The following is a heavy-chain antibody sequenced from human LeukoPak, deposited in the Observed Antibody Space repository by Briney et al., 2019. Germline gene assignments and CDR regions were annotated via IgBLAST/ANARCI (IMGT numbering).Heavy chain of an antibody. J-gene: IGHJ4*02. CDR3: ARDRDLGYCSSTSCYGGGGIDY. CDR2: ITSTSYI. CDR1: GFIFSSYT. D-gene: IGHD2-2*01. V-gene: IGHV3-21*01. Sequence: GESLRLSCAASGFIFSSYTMNWVRQAPGKGLEWVSSITSTSYIYYAESVKGRFTISKDNAKNSLYLQMNSLRAEDTAVYYCARDRDLGYCSSTSCYGGGGIDYWGQGTLVTVSS.